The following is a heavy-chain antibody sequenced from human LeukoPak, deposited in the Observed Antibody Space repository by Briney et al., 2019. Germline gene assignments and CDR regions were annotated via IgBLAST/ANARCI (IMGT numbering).Heavy chain of an antibody. J-gene: IGHJ5*02. Sequence: SEPLSLTCTVSGGSVCSSSYHWGWIRQPPGKGLEWIGEINHSGSTNYNPSLKSRVTISVDTSKNQFSLKLSSVTAADTAVYYCARDVIMITFGGVIPWGQGTLVTVSS. D-gene: IGHD3-16*01. CDR2: INHSGST. CDR3: ARDVIMITFGGVIP. V-gene: IGHV4-39*07. CDR1: GGSVCSSSYH.